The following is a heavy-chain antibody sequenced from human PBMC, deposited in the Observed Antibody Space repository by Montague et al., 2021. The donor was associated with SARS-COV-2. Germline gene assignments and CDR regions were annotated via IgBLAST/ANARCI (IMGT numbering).Heavy chain of an antibody. CDR2: IYWNDDK. D-gene: IGHD6-19*01. J-gene: IGHJ3*02. Sequence: PALVKPTQTLTLTCTFSGFSLSTSGVGVGWIRQPPGKALEWLARIYWNDDKRYSPSLKTRLTITKDTSKNQVVLTMTNMDPVDTATYYCAHRPGMAVDGGDFDNWGQGTMVTVSS. CDR1: GFSLSTSGVG. CDR3: AHRPGMAVDGGDFDN. V-gene: IGHV2-5*01.